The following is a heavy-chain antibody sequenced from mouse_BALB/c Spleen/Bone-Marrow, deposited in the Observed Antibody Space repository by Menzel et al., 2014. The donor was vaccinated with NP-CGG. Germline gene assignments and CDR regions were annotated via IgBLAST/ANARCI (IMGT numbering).Heavy chain of an antibody. V-gene: IGHV14-3*02. CDR3: ARGHGYYVGYYFDN. CDR2: IDPANGKT. D-gene: IGHD2-3*01. CDR1: GSNIXDTY. Sequence: VQLQQSGAEPVKPGASVKLSCTASGSNIXDTYMHWVKQRPEQGLEWIGRIDPANGKTKYDPKFQGKATITADTSSNTAYLQLSSLTSEDTAVYYCARGHGYYVGYYFDNWGQGTTLTVSS. J-gene: IGHJ2*01.